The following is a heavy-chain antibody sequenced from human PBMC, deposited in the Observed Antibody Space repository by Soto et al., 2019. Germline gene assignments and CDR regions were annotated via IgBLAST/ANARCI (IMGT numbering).Heavy chain of an antibody. V-gene: IGHV3-23*01. CDR1: GFTFSSYA. J-gene: IGHJ1*01. CDR2: ISGSGGST. D-gene: IGHD6-19*01. CDR3: EKDFVGSGWIQH. Sequence: EVQLLESGGGLVQPGGSLRLSCAASGFTFSSYAMSWVRQAPGKGLEWVSAISGSGGSTYYADSVKGRFTISRDNSKKTLYLQMNSLRADDTAVYYCEKDFVGSGWIQHWGQGTLVTVSS.